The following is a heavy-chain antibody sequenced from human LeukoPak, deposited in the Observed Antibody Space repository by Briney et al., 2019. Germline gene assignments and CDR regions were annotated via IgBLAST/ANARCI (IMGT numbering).Heavy chain of an antibody. CDR1: GFTFSSYS. CDR3: ARARWLQFFGV. Sequence: GGSLRLSCTASGFTFSSYSMNWVRQAPGKGLEWVSYISSSSSTIYYADSVKGRFTISRDNAKNSLYLQMNSLRAEDTAVFYCARARWLQFFGVGGKGTTVTVPS. J-gene: IGHJ6*04. V-gene: IGHV3-48*04. CDR2: ISSSSSTI. D-gene: IGHD5-24*01.